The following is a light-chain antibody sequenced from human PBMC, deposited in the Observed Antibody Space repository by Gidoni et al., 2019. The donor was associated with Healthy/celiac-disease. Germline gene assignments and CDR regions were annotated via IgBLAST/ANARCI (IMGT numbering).Light chain of an antibody. CDR3: QQYYSTPWT. CDR1: QSVVDSSNNKNY. CDR2: WAS. V-gene: IGKV4-1*01. J-gene: IGKJ1*01. Sequence: DIVMTQSPDSLAVSLGERATINCKSSQSVVDSSNNKNYLAWYHQKPGQPPKLLIYWASTRESGVPDRFSGSGSGTDFTLTISSLQAEDVAVYYCQQYYSTPWTFGQGTKVKIK.